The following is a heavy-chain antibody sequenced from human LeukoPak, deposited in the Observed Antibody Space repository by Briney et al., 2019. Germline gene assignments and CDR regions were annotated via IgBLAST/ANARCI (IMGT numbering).Heavy chain of an antibody. CDR1: GFTVTNNY. V-gene: IGHV3-66*01. CDR3: ARNKDYFDY. CDR2: LYTAGST. J-gene: IGHJ4*02. Sequence: GGSLRLSCAASGFTVTNNYMSWVRQAPGKGLEWVSILYTAGSTYYADSVKARFTISRDNSKNTVHLQMNSLRVEDTAVYYCARNKDYFDYWGQGTLVTVSS.